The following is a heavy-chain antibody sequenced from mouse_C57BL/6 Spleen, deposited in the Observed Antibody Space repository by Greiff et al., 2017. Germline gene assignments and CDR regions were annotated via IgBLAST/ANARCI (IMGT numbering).Heavy chain of an antibody. CDR3: SYYGSSYYYAMDY. V-gene: IGHV1-42*01. CDR2: INPSTGGT. CDR1: GYSFTGYY. J-gene: IGHJ4*01. D-gene: IGHD1-1*01. Sequence: VQLQQSGPELVKPGASEKISCKASGYSFTGYYMNWVKQSPEKSLEWIGEINPSTGGTTYNQKFKAKATLTVDNPSSTAYMQLKSLTSEDSAVYYCSYYGSSYYYAMDYWGQGTSVTVSS.